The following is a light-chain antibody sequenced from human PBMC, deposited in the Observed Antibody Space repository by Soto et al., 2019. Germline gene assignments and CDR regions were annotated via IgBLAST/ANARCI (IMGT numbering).Light chain of an antibody. V-gene: IGLV7-43*01. CDR2: STT. CDR3: LLYYGGAQVWV. J-gene: IGLJ3*02. Sequence: QAVVTQEPSLTVSPGGTVTLTCASSTGSVTSVSYASWFQQKHGQPPRPLIYSTTNKHSWTPARFSGSLLGGKAVLTLSGVQPEDEAEYYCLLYYGGAQVWVFGGGTKLTVL. CDR1: TGSVTSVSY.